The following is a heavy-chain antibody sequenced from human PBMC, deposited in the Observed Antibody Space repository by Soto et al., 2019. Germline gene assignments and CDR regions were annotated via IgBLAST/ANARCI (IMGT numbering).Heavy chain of an antibody. V-gene: IGHV4-39*01. J-gene: IGHJ4*02. CDR3: ATRGGIVVVPAAIVDY. CDR2: IYYSGST. D-gene: IGHD2-2*02. Sequence: QLQLQELGPGLVKPSETLSLTCTVSGGSISSSSYFWGWIRQPPGKGLEWIGSIYYSGSTYYNPSLKSRVTISVDTSKNQFSLKLSSVTAADTAVYYCATRGGIVVVPAAIVDYWGQGTLVTVSS. CDR1: GGSISSSSYF.